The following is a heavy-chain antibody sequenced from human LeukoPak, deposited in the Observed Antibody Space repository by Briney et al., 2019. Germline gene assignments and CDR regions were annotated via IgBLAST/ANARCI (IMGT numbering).Heavy chain of an antibody. CDR2: ISSSSSYI. Sequence: PGGSLRLSCAASGFTFSSYSMNWVRQAPGKGLEWVSSISSSSSYIYYADSVKGRFTTSRDNAKNSLYLQMNSLRAEDTAVYYCARDMTPWRGDAFDIWGQGTMVTVSS. D-gene: IGHD2-15*01. J-gene: IGHJ3*02. V-gene: IGHV3-21*01. CDR3: ARDMTPWRGDAFDI. CDR1: GFTFSSYS.